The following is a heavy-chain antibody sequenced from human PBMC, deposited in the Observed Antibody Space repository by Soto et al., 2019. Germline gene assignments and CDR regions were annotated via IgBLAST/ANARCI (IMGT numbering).Heavy chain of an antibody. CDR2: ISGNGGTT. Sequence: GGSLRLSCAASGFIFSSYAMTWVRQGPGKGLEWVSGISGNGGTTYYADSVKGRFIISRDNSKNTLFLQMNSLRAEDSAIYYCEKRFAYSSGLDGFDIWGQGTTVTV. CDR1: GFIFSSYA. D-gene: IGHD6-19*01. V-gene: IGHV3-23*01. J-gene: IGHJ3*02. CDR3: EKRFAYSSGLDGFDI.